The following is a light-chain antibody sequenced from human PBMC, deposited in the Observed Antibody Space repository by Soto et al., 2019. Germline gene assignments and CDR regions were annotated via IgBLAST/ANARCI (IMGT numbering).Light chain of an antibody. CDR3: QHLYPYPLT. CDR1: QGINSE. Sequence: IQLTQSPSSLSASVGDRVTIPCRASQGINSELAWFQQKPGKAPNLLIYAATTLQSGVPSRFSGSGSGTDFTLTISSLQPEDFATYYCQHLYPYPLTFGGGTKVEI. CDR2: AAT. V-gene: IGKV1-9*01. J-gene: IGKJ4*01.